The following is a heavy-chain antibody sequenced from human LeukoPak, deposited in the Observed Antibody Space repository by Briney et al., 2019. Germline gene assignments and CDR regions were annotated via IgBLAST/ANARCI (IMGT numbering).Heavy chain of an antibody. J-gene: IGHJ5*02. D-gene: IGHD4-17*01. CDR1: GGSISSSSYS. V-gene: IGHV4-30-2*01. CDR2: IYHSGST. CDR3: ARDRSGAYGDYPRWFDP. Sequence: SETLSLTCTVSGGSISSSSYSWSWIRQPPGKGLEWIGYIYHSGSTYYNPSLKSRVTISVDRSKNQFSLKLSSVTAADTAVYYCARDRSGAYGDYPRWFDPWGQGTLVTVSS.